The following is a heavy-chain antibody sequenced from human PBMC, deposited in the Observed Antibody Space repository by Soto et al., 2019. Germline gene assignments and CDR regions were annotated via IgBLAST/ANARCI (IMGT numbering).Heavy chain of an antibody. V-gene: IGHV2-5*02. Sequence: SGPTLVNPTQTLTLTCTFSGFSLSTSGVGVAWIRQPPGKALECLALIYRDDAKRYSPSLKNRLTSTKDTSKNQVVLTLTNMDPVDTATYYCAHRNTGTSFGNWFDPWGQGILVTVSS. D-gene: IGHD1-1*01. CDR1: GFSLSTSGVG. J-gene: IGHJ5*02. CDR3: AHRNTGTSFGNWFDP. CDR2: IYRDDAK.